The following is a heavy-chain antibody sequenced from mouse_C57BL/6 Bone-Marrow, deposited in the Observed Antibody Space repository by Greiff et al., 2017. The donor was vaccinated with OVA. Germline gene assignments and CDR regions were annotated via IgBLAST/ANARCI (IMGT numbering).Heavy chain of an antibody. D-gene: IGHD1-1*01. CDR1: GYTFTDYE. CDR2: IDPETGGT. Sequence: QVQLQQSGAELVRPGASVTLSCKASGYTFTDYEMHWVKQTPVHGLEWIGAIDPETGGTAYNQKFKGKAILTADKSSSTAYMELRSLTSEDSAVYYCTRGVNYGSSYPIYYAMDYWGQGTSGTVSS. V-gene: IGHV1-15*01. CDR3: TRGVNYGSSYPIYYAMDY. J-gene: IGHJ4*01.